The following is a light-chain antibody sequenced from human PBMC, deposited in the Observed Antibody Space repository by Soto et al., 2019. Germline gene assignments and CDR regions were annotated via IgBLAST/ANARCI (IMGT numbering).Light chain of an antibody. CDR2: GNS. V-gene: IGLV1-40*01. CDR3: SSYDGSVCGYV. CDR1: SSNIGAGYD. J-gene: IGLJ1*01. Sequence: SVLTQPPSVSGAPGQRVTISCTGSSSNIGAGYDVHWYQQLPGTAPKLLIYGNSNRPSGVPDRFSGSKSGTSASLAITGFEAQDEAGYRLSSYDGSVCGYVFATG.